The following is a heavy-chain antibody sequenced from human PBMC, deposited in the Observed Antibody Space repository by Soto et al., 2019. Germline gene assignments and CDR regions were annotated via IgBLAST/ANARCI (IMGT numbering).Heavy chain of an antibody. V-gene: IGHV1-18*01. J-gene: IGHJ3*01. Sequence: QVQLVQSGAEVKKPGASVKVSCKTSGYTFNHYGITWVRQAPGQGIEWLAWISTYNGNTNFAQKLQGRVTLTTDTSTTSAYMELWSLRSDDTAVYYCARDRWGGDDFPDAFDVWGQGTMVTVSS. CDR3: ARDRWGGDDFPDAFDV. D-gene: IGHD5-12*01. CDR1: GYTFNHYG. CDR2: ISTYNGNT.